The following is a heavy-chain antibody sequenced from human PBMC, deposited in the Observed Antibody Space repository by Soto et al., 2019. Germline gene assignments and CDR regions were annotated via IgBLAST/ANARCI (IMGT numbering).Heavy chain of an antibody. Sequence: GSLRLSCAPSGFTFSSYAMSWVRQAPGKGLEWVSAISGSGGNTYYTDSVKGRFTISRDNSKNTLYLQMNSLRAEDTAIYYCAKDLGKGGGSVFHYWGQGTLVTVSS. D-gene: IGHD5-12*01. CDR1: GFTFSSYA. J-gene: IGHJ4*02. V-gene: IGHV3-23*01. CDR3: AKDLGKGGGSVFHY. CDR2: ISGSGGNT.